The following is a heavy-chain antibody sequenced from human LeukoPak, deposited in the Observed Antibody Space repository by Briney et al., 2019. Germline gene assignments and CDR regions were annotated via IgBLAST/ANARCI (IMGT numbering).Heavy chain of an antibody. CDR3: ASRDSSGYPTRFDY. CDR2: ISSSSSYI. V-gene: IGHV3-21*01. D-gene: IGHD3-22*01. J-gene: IGHJ4*02. Sequence: GGSLRLSCAASGFTFSSYSMNWVRQAPGKGLEWVSSISSSSSYIYYADSVKGRFTISRDNARNSLYLQMNSLRAEDTAVYYCASRDSSGYPTRFDYWGRGTLVTVSS. CDR1: GFTFSSYS.